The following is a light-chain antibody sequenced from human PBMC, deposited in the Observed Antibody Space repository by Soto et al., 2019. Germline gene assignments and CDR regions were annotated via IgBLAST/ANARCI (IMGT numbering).Light chain of an antibody. J-gene: IGLJ1*01. CDR2: EVT. Sequence: QSALTQPASVSGSPGQSITISCTGTSSDVGGYNYVSWYQQHPGKAPKLMIYEVTNRPSGVSNRFSGSKSGNTAPLTISGLQAEDEADYYCSSYTSRSTLVFGTGTKVTVL. CDR3: SSYTSRSTLV. V-gene: IGLV2-14*01. CDR1: SSDVGGYNY.